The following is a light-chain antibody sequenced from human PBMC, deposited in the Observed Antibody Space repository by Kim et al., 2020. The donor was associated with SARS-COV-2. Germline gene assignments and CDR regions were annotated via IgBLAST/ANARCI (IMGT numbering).Light chain of an antibody. CDR1: QSLVHSNGNTY. Sequence: QPASISCSSSQSLVHSNGNTYLHWFYQRPGESPRRLIYEVSKRDSGVPDRFSGSGSGTDFTLKISRVEAEDVGIYYCLQATHFYSFGQGTKLEI. J-gene: IGKJ2*03. CDR3: LQATHFYS. V-gene: IGKV2-30*02. CDR2: EVS.